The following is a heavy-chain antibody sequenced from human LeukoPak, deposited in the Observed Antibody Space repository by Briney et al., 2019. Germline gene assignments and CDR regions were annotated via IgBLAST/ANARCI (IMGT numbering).Heavy chain of an antibody. D-gene: IGHD6-19*01. CDR2: INHSGST. CDR1: GGSFSGYY. J-gene: IGHJ4*02. Sequence: PSETPSLTCAVYGGSFSGYYWSWIRQPPGKRLEWIGEINHSGSTNYNPSLKSRVTISVDTSKNQFSLKLSSVTAADTAVYYCARGSGSGWLRPRFDYWGQGTLVTVSS. CDR3: ARGSGSGWLRPRFDY. V-gene: IGHV4-34*01.